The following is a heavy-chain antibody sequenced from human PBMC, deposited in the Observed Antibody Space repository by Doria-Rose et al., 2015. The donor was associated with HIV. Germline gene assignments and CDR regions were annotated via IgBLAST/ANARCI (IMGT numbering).Heavy chain of an antibody. CDR3: ARIKSSRWYHKYYFDF. CDR2: IFSDDER. V-gene: IGHV2-26*01. D-gene: IGHD6-13*01. J-gene: IGHJ4*02. CDR1: GVSLSSPGMG. Sequence: SGPVLVKPTETLTLTCTVSGVSLSSPGMGVSWIRQPPGKALEWLANIFSDDERSYETSLKSRLTISRDTSKSQVVLTMTDMDPVDTATYYCARIKSSRWYHKYYFDFWGQGTLVIVS.